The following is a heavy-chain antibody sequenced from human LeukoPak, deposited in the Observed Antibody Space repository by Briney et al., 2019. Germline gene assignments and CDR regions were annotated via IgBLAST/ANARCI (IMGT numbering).Heavy chain of an antibody. CDR2: IYYSGST. CDR1: GGSISSDSYY. D-gene: IGHD3-3*01. CDR3: ARVGNQRFLEWPGFDY. V-gene: IGHV4-61*01. Sequence: SETLSLTCTVSGGSISSDSYYWSWIRQPPGKGLEWIGYIYYSGSTNYNPSLKSRVTISVDTSKNQFSLKLSSVTAADTAVHYCARVGNQRFLEWPGFDYWGQGTLVTVSS. J-gene: IGHJ4*02.